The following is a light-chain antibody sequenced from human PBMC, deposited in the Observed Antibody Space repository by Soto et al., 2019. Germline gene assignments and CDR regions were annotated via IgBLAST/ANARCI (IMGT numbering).Light chain of an antibody. CDR1: QSVSSSY. V-gene: IGKV3-20*01. Sequence: EIVLTQSPGTLSLSPGERATLSCRASQSVSSSYLAWYQQKPGQAPRLLIYGASSRATGIPDRFSGSGSGTDFTLTISRLEPEDFAVYYCQQYGSSPRNQFMYTFGQGTKVDIK. CDR2: GAS. J-gene: IGKJ2*01. CDR3: QQYGSSPRNQFMYT.